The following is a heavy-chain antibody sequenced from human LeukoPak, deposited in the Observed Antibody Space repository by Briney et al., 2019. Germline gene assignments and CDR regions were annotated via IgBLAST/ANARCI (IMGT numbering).Heavy chain of an antibody. CDR3: ARGDYDILTGPTKTFDY. D-gene: IGHD3-9*01. Sequence: SETLSLTCAVYGGSFSGYYWSWIRQPPGKGLEWIGEINHSGSTNYNPSLKSRVTISVDTSKNQFSLKLSSVTAADTAVYYCARGDYDILTGPTKTFDYWGQGTLVTVSS. V-gene: IGHV4-34*01. CDR1: GGSFSGYY. CDR2: INHSGST. J-gene: IGHJ4*02.